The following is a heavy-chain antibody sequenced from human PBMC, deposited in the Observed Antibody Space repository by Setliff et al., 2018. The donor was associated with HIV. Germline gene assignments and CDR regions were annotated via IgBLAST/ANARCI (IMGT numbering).Heavy chain of an antibody. D-gene: IGHD3-10*01. V-gene: IGHV1-18*04. J-gene: IGHJ4*01. Sequence: ASVKVSCKASGYTFTGYYMHWVRQAPGRGLEWVGWSDYNGNTNYAQNFQGRVTMTTDTSANTAYMELSSLRSDDTAIYFCARGALLAVFDFDHWGHGTLGTVSS. CDR1: GYTFTGYY. CDR2: SDYNGNT. CDR3: ARGALLAVFDFDH.